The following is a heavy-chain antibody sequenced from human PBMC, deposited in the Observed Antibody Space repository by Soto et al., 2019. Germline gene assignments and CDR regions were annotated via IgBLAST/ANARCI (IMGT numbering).Heavy chain of an antibody. CDR2: IYYSGST. CDR3: AREGVAALFDY. D-gene: IGHD6-19*01. Sequence: SETLSLTCTVSGGSISSYYWSWIRQPPGKGLEWIGYIYYSGSTNYNPSLKSRVTISVDTSKNQFSLKLSSVTAADTAVYYCAREGVAALFDYWGQGTLVTVSS. V-gene: IGHV4-59*01. J-gene: IGHJ4*02. CDR1: GGSISSYY.